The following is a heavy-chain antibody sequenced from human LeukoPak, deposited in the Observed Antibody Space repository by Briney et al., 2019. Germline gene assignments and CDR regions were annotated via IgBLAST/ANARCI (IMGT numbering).Heavy chain of an antibody. J-gene: IGHJ3*02. V-gene: IGHV3-33*01. Sequence: GRSLRLSCAASGFSFSSYAMHWVRQAPGKGLEWVAVIWYDGSRFYYVDSVKGRFTISRDNSKNTLYLQMNSLRAEDTAVYHCAREKDDAFDIWGQGTMVTVSS. CDR1: GFSFSSYA. CDR3: AREKDDAFDI. CDR2: IWYDGSRF.